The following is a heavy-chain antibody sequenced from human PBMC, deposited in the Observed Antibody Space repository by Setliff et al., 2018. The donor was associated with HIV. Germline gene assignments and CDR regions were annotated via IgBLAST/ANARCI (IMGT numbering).Heavy chain of an antibody. Sequence: SVKVSCKASGGTFSSYAISWVRQAPGQGLEWMGGLIPILGIANYAQKLQGRVTMTTDTSTSTAYMELRSLRSDDTAVYYCARDRRIAVAGRPDYWGQGTLVTVSS. CDR1: GGTFSSYA. CDR2: LIPILGIA. D-gene: IGHD6-19*01. J-gene: IGHJ4*02. V-gene: IGHV1-69*10. CDR3: ARDRRIAVAGRPDY.